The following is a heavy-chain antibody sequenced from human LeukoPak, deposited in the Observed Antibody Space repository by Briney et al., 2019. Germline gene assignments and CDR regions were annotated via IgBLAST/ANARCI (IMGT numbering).Heavy chain of an antibody. Sequence: GGPLRLSCAASGFTFSSYWMSWVRQAPGKGLEWVANIKQDGSEKYYVDSVKGRFTISRDNAKNSLYLQMNSLRAEDTAVYYCARVPGYYGSGSPLDYWGQGTLVTVSS. D-gene: IGHD3-10*01. CDR3: ARVPGYYGSGSPLDY. V-gene: IGHV3-7*01. J-gene: IGHJ4*02. CDR1: GFTFSSYW. CDR2: IKQDGSEK.